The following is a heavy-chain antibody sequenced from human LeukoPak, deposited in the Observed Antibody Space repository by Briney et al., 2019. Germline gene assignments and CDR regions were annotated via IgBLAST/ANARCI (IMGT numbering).Heavy chain of an antibody. CDR3: ARDAEYYYGSGSYYKGGY. CDR2: IKQDGSEK. CDR1: GFTFSSYW. D-gene: IGHD3-10*01. Sequence: GGSLRLSCAASGFTFSSYWMSWVRQAPGKGLEWVANIKQDGSEKYYVDSVKGRSTISRDNAKNSLYLQMNSLRAEDTAVYYCARDAEYYYGSGSYYKGGYWGQGTLVTVSS. J-gene: IGHJ4*02. V-gene: IGHV3-7*01.